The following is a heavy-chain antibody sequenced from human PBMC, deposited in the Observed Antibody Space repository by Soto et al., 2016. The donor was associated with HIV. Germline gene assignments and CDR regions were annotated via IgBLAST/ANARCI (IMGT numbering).Heavy chain of an antibody. D-gene: IGHD2-21*01. CDR3: TTDPPAPLWLGGPYYYYGMDV. CDR1: GFTFSNAW. V-gene: IGHV3-15*01. J-gene: IGHJ6*02. CDR2: IKSKTDGGTT. Sequence: EVQLVESGGGLVKPGGSLRLSCAASGFTFSNAWMSWVRQAPGKGLEWVGRIKSKTDGGTTDYAAPVKGRFTISRDDSKNTLYLQMNSLKTEDTAVYYCTTDPPAPLWLGGPYYYYGMDVWGQGTTVTVSS.